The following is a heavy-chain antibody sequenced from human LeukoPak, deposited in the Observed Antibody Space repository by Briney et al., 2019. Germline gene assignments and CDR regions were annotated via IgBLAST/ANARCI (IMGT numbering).Heavy chain of an antibody. CDR2: ISGSGGST. D-gene: IGHD1-26*01. CDR1: GFTFSNYA. CDR3: AKDQKVGATYFDY. J-gene: IGHJ4*02. V-gene: IGHV3-23*01. Sequence: GGSLRLSCAASGFTFSNYAMSWVRQAPGKGLEWVSGISGSGGSTYYADSVKGRFTISRDNSKNTLYLQMNSLRAEDTAVYYCAKDQKVGATYFDYWGQGTLVTVSS.